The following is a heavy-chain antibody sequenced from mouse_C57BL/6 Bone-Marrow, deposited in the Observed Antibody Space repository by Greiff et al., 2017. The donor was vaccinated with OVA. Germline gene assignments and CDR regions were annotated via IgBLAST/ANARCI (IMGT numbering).Heavy chain of an antibody. CDR3: ARRRAY. V-gene: IGHV5-6*02. J-gene: IGHJ3*01. CDR2: ISSGGSYS. Sequence: EVMLVESGGDLVKPGGSLKLSCAASGFTFSSYGMSWVRQTPDKRLEWVATISSGGSYSYYPDSVKGRFTISRANAKNTLYLQMSSLKADDTAMYYCARRRAYWGQGTLGTVSA. CDR1: GFTFSSYG.